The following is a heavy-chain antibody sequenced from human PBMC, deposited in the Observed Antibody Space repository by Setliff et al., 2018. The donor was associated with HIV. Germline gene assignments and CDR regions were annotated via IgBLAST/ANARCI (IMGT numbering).Heavy chain of an antibody. V-gene: IGHV3-74*01. Sequence: LRLSCGASGFTFTNYLMHWIRQVPGKGLVWVSRINYDRITTSYADSVQGRFTISRDNAKNTVYLQMNSLRVDDTAIYYCAREGATTAGFDIWGHGTMVTVSS. CDR3: AREGATTAGFDI. D-gene: IGHD6-19*01. CDR1: GFTFTNYL. CDR2: INYDRITT. J-gene: IGHJ3*02.